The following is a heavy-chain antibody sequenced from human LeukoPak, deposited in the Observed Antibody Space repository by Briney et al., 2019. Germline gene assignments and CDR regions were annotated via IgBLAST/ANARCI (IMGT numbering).Heavy chain of an antibody. Sequence: NPGGSLRLSCAVSGFTFRNAWMSWVRQAPGKGLQWVGHIKTKSDGGTTDYAAPVKGRFTISRDDSRHIVHLQMNSLRTEDTAVYYCTTELVIPTTMMYWYSDLWGRGTLVTVSS. D-gene: IGHD4-11*01. CDR2: IKTKSDGGTT. CDR3: TTELVIPTTMMYWYSDL. J-gene: IGHJ2*01. CDR1: GFTFRNAW. V-gene: IGHV3-15*01.